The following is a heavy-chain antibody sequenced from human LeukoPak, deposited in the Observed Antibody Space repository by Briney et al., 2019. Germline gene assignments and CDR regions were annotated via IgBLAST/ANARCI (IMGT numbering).Heavy chain of an antibody. CDR1: GYSFTSYC. CDR3: GMSGDRVPLQDDVFDV. D-gene: IGHD1-26*01. V-gene: IGHV5-51*04. CDR2: IYPGDSGP. J-gene: IGHJ3*01. Sequence: GESLKISCKVSGYSFTSYCIGWVRQMPGKGLEWMGIIYPGDSGPTYSPSFQGQVTISVDKLINTAYLQWSSLQASDTAMYYCGMSGDRVPLQDDVFDVWGQGTMVTVST.